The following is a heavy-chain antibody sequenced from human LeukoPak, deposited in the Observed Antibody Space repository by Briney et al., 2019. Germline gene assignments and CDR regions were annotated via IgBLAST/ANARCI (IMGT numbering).Heavy chain of an antibody. V-gene: IGHV4-39*01. D-gene: IGHD3-10*01. J-gene: IGHJ6*02. CDR2: IYYSGST. CDR1: GGSISSSSYY. Sequence: KTSETLSLTCTVSGGSISSSSYYWGWIRQPPGKGLEWIGSIYYSGSTYYNPSLKSRVTISVDTSKNQFSLKLSSVTAADTAVYYCARRITGAFPSYYYGMDVWGQGTTVTVSS. CDR3: ARRITGAFPSYYYGMDV.